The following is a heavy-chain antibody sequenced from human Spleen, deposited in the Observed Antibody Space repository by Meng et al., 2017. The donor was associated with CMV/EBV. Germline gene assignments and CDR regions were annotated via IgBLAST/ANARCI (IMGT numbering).Heavy chain of an antibody. V-gene: IGHV1-2*02. D-gene: IGHD6-13*01. CDR2: INPNSGGT. J-gene: IGHJ5*02. CDR1: GYTFTGYY. CDR3: ARYSSSWYDGYNWFDP. Sequence: QVTPVQSGWGGTTHGAPVKVSCKASGYTFTGYYLHWVRQAPGQGLEWMGWINPNSGGTNYAQKFQGRVTMTRDTSISTAYMELSRLRSDDTAVYYCARYSSSWYDGYNWFDPWGQGTLVTVSS.